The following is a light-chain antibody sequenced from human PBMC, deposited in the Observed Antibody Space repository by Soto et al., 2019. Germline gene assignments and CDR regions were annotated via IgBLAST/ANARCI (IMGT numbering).Light chain of an antibody. Sequence: QSVLTQPPSASGTPGQRVTISCSGSSSNIGRNTVNWYQQLPGTAPKLLIYSNNQRPSGVPDRFSGSKSGTSASLAISGLQFEDEADYYCAAWDDSLLGVVFGGGTKLTVL. CDR1: SSNIGRNT. J-gene: IGLJ2*01. V-gene: IGLV1-44*01. CDR2: SNN. CDR3: AAWDDSLLGVV.